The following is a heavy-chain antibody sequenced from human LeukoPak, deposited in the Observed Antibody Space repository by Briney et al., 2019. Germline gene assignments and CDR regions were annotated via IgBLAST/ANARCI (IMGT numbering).Heavy chain of an antibody. D-gene: IGHD3-10*01. Sequence: PSETLSLXCTVSGGSISSYYWSWIWQPPGKGLEWIGYIYYSGSTNYNPSLKSRVTISVDTSKNQFSLKLSSVTAADTAVYYCARAAYYYGSGSLYYFDYWGQGTLVTVSS. V-gene: IGHV4-59*01. CDR1: GGSISSYY. J-gene: IGHJ4*02. CDR3: ARAAYYYGSGSLYYFDY. CDR2: IYYSGST.